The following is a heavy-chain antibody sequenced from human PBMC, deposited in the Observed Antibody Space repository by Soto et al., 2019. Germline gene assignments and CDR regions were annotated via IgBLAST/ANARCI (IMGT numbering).Heavy chain of an antibody. CDR3: AAAGIAARRGSSY. D-gene: IGHD6-6*01. CDR2: INHSGST. V-gene: IGHV4-34*01. CDR1: GGSFSGYY. Sequence: PSETLSLTXAVYGGSFSGYYWSWIRQPPGKGLEWIGEINHSGSTNYNPSLKSRVTISVDTSKNQFSLKLSSVTAADTAVYYCAAAGIAARRGSSYWGQGTLVTVSS. J-gene: IGHJ4*02.